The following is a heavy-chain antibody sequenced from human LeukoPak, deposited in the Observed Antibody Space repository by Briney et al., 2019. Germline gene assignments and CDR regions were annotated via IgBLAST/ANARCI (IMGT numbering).Heavy chain of an antibody. D-gene: IGHD2-2*01. Sequence: SETLSLTCTVSGGSVSSGSYYWSWIRQPPGRGLEWIAYTHYSGSAAYNPSPKSRVTISRDMSTNQFSLKLSSVTAADTAVYYCARGYCSSTSCYFDYWGQGTLVTVSS. CDR1: GGSVSSGSYY. CDR3: ARGYCSSTSCYFDY. J-gene: IGHJ4*02. CDR2: THYSGSA. V-gene: IGHV4-61*01.